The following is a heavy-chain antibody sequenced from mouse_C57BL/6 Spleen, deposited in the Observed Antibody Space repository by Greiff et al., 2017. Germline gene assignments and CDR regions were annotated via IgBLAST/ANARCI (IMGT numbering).Heavy chain of an antibody. CDR1: GYTFTDYY. CDR2: INPYNGGT. V-gene: IGHV1-19*01. CDR3: ARGGYYGSSYPGYY. Sequence: EVQLQQSGPVLVKPGASVKMSCKASGYTFTDYYMNWVKQSHGKSLEWIGVINPYNGGTSYNQKFKGKATLTVDKSSSTAYMELNSLTSEDSAVYYCARGGYYGSSYPGYYWGQGTTLTVSS. J-gene: IGHJ2*01. D-gene: IGHD1-1*01.